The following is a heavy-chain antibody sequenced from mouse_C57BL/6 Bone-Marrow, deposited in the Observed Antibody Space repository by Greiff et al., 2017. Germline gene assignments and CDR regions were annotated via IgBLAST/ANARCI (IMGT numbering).Heavy chain of an antibody. D-gene: IGHD2-5*01. V-gene: IGHV1-55*01. CDR1: GYTFTSYW. Sequence: QVQLKQPGAELVKPGASVKMSCKASGYTFTSYWITWVKQRPGQGLEWIGDIYPGSGSTNYNEKFKSKATLTVDTSSSTAYMQLSSLTSEDSAVYYCARPYYSNSWYFDVWGTGTTVTVSS. CDR2: IYPGSGST. CDR3: ARPYYSNSWYFDV. J-gene: IGHJ1*03.